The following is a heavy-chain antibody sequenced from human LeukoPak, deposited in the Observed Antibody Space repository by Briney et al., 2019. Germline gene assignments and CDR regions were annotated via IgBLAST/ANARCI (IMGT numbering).Heavy chain of an antibody. D-gene: IGHD6-25*01. Sequence: GESLKISCKGSGFSFPNYWIAWVRQKPGKGLEWMGMIYPEDSDLRYSPSFQGQVNISADTSSSTAFLQWRSLKPADTALYYCARHPAAANWVGGDALDIWGQRTLVTVS. CDR3: ARHPAAANWVGGDALDI. J-gene: IGHJ3*02. CDR2: IYPEDSDL. CDR1: GFSFPNYW. V-gene: IGHV5-51*01.